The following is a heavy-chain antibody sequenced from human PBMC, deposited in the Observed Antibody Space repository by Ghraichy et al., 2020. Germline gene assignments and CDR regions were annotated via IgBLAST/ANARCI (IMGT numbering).Heavy chain of an antibody. CDR2: IYYTGTT. V-gene: IGHV4-59*08. CDR1: GYSISTYH. Sequence: GSLRLSCTASGYSISTYHWNWIRQPPGKGLEWIAYIYYTGTTNYNPSLRSPVTLSVDTSKNQFSLNLKSVTAADTAVYYCARLTGTGSIDYWGQGTLVTVSS. J-gene: IGHJ4*02. D-gene: IGHD1-7*01. CDR3: ARLTGTGSIDY.